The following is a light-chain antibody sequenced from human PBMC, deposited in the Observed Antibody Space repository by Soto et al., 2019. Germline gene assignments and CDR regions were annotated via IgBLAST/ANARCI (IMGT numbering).Light chain of an antibody. CDR2: DAS. CDR1: QSISSW. CDR3: QHYNSYSEA. Sequence: IQMPLSPPTLSASVGDRVTITCRASQSISSWLAWYQQKPGKAPKLLIYDASSLESGVPSRFSGSGSGTEFTLTISSLQPDDFATYYCQHYNSYSEAFGQGTKVDIK. J-gene: IGKJ1*01. V-gene: IGKV1-5*01.